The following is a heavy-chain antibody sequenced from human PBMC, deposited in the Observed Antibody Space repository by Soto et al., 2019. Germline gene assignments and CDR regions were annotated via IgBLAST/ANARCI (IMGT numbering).Heavy chain of an antibody. J-gene: IGHJ4*02. CDR3: ARGGLGSGWYHFDS. V-gene: IGHV3-30-3*01. D-gene: IGHD6-19*01. CDR1: GFTFSNFP. CDR2: ISYDGSDE. Sequence: ESGGGVVQPGRSLRLSCVASGFTFSNFPIHWVRQAPGKGLEWVTVISYDGSDEYYADSVKGRFTISRDNSKNTLYLQMISLRPADSGLYFCARGGLGSGWYHFDSWGLGTLVTVSS.